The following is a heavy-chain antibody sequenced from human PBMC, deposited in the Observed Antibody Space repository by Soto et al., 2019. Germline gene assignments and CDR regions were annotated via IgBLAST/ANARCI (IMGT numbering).Heavy chain of an antibody. CDR2: ISWNSGSI. CDR1: GFTFDDYA. V-gene: IGHV3-9*01. Sequence: GGSLRLSCAASGFTFDDYAMHRVRQAPGKGLEWVSGISWNSGSIGYADSVKGRFTISRDNAKNSLYLQMNSLRAEDTALYYCAKEKEYYYYGMDVWGQGTTVTGSS. CDR3: AKEKEYYYYGMDV. J-gene: IGHJ6*02.